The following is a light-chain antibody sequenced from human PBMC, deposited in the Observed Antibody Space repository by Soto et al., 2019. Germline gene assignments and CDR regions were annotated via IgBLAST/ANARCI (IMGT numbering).Light chain of an antibody. Sequence: EIVMTQSPATLSVFPGERATLSCRASQSISTNLAWYQQKPGRAPRLLIYGASARATGIPARFSGSGSGTEFTHTISSLQSEDFAVYYCHQYNNWPPYTFGQGTKLEIK. V-gene: IGKV3-15*01. CDR3: HQYNNWPPYT. CDR2: GAS. CDR1: QSISTN. J-gene: IGKJ2*01.